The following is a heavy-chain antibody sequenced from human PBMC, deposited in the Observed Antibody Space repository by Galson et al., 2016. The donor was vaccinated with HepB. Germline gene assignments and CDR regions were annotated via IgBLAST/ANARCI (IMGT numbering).Heavy chain of an antibody. CDR3: ARDPARYSNGFDY. D-gene: IGHD5-18*01. V-gene: IGHV4-31*03. Sequence: TLSLTCSVSGDSISSDTYYWSWIRQRPGKGLEWIGYIHHSGSTYYNPSLASRVTISVDTSKNRFSLKLNSVTAADTGVYYCARDPARYSNGFDYWGQGSLVTVSS. J-gene: IGHJ4*02. CDR1: GDSISSDTYY. CDR2: IHHSGST.